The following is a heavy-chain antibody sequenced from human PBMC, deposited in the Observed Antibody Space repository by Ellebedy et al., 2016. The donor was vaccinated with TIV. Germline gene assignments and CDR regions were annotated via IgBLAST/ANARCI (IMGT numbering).Heavy chain of an antibody. CDR2: INPSGTT. D-gene: IGHD3-10*01. CDR1: DGSFSGYF. J-gene: IGHJ4*02. CDR3: ARARGQYLYGSGSYFTN. V-gene: IGHV4-34*01. Sequence: MPSETLSLTCAVYDGSFSGYFWSWVRQPPGKRLEWIGEINPSGTTNNNPSLKNRVTISVDTPKKQFSLRLTSVTAADTAVYYCARARGQYLYGSGSYFTNWGQGKMVTVSS.